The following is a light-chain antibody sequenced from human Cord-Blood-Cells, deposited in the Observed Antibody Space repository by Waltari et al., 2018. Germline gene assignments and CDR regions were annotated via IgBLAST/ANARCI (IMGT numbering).Light chain of an antibody. CDR3: QQYNNWPLT. CDR2: GAS. J-gene: IGKJ4*01. V-gene: IGKV3-15*01. CDR1: QSVSSN. Sequence: EIVMTHSPATLSVSPGERATLSGRASQSVSSNVAWYQQKPGQAPRLLIYGASSRATGIPARFSGSGSGTEFTLTISSLQSEDFAVYYCQQYNNWPLTFGGGTKVEIK.